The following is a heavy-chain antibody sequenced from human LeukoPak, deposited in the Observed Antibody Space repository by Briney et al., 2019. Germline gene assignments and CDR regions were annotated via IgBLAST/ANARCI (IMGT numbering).Heavy chain of an antibody. CDR1: GFTFSSYA. D-gene: IGHD6-6*01. CDR2: ITSTGGYT. V-gene: IGHV3-23*01. Sequence: GGSLRLSCAASGFTFSSYAMSWVREAPGKGLDWVSYITSTGGYTTYAASVKGRFPISRDNSMNTLFLQMNNLRLEDTAVYYCARRGAAHDFDYWGQGTLATVSS. CDR3: ARRGAAHDFDY. J-gene: IGHJ4*02.